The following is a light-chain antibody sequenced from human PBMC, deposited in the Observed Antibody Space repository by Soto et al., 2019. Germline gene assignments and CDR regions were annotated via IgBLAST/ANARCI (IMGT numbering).Light chain of an antibody. CDR2: NAS. J-gene: IGKJ2*01. Sequence: DIQMTQSPSTLSASVGDRVTITCRASQSISNCLDWYQQKPGKAPKLLIYNASTLESGVPSRFSGSGSGTEFTLTISSLQPDDFASYFCQQYNSYWYTFGQGTKLEIK. V-gene: IGKV1-5*03. CDR3: QQYNSYWYT. CDR1: QSISNC.